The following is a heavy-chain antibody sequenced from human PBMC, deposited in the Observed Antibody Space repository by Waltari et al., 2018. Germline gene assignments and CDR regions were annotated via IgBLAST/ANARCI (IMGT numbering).Heavy chain of an antibody. V-gene: IGHV1-69*05. CDR1: GGTVSSYA. CDR3: ARDHRSGYSSSWYWGLDY. Sequence: VQMVQSGGAVKKPGSSVKVSCKASGGTVSSYAISWVRQARGQGLEGMGGIIPIFGTANYAQKFQGRVTITTDESTSTAYMELISLISEDTAVYYCARDHRSGYSSSWYWGLDYWGQGTLVTVSS. J-gene: IGHJ4*02. CDR2: IIPIFGTA. D-gene: IGHD6-13*01.